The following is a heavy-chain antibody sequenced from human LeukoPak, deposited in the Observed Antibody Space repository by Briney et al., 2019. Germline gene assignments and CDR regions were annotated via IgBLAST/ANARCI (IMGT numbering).Heavy chain of an antibody. CDR2: IWYDGSNK. D-gene: IGHD1-26*01. Sequence: PGGSLRLSCAASGFTFSSYGMHWVRQAPGKGLEWVAVIWYDGSNKYYADSVKGRFTISRDNSKNTLYLQMNSLRAEDTAVYYCARAVGYSGSYPSDYYYGMDVWGKGTTVTVSS. V-gene: IGHV3-33*01. CDR1: GFTFSSYG. CDR3: ARAVGYSGSYPSDYYYGMDV. J-gene: IGHJ6*04.